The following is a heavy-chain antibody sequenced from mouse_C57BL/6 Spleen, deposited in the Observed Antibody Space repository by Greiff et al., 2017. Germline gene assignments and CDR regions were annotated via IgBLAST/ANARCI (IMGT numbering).Heavy chain of an antibody. Sequence: EVKLQESGPGLVKPSPSLSLTCSVTGYSITSGYYWNLIRQFPGNKLEWMAYISYDGSNNYNPSLKNRIFVTRDTSKNQFFLKLNSVTTEDTATYYCARGNWDWYFDVWGTGTTVTVSS. V-gene: IGHV3-6*01. CDR2: ISYDGSN. D-gene: IGHD4-1*01. CDR1: GYSITSGYY. CDR3: ARGNWDWYFDV. J-gene: IGHJ1*03.